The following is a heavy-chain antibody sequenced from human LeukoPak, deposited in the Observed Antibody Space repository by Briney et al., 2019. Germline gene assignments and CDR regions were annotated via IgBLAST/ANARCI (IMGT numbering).Heavy chain of an antibody. Sequence: GGSLRLSCAASGFTFSSYWMHWVRQAPGKGLVWVSRINTDGSSTTYADSVKGRFTISRDNAKNTLYLQMNSLRAEDTAVYYCARDRIAAADHYYYYYMDVWGKGTTVTVSS. D-gene: IGHD6-13*01. V-gene: IGHV3-74*03. CDR1: GFTFSSYW. CDR3: ARDRIAAADHYYYYYMDV. J-gene: IGHJ6*03. CDR2: INTDGSST.